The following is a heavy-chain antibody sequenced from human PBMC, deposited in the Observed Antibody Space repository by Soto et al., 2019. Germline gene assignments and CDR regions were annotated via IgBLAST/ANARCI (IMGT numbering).Heavy chain of an antibody. CDR3: AKATATSGGAFEI. CDR1: GFICSSYD. V-gene: IGHV3-23*01. D-gene: IGHD1-1*01. CDR2: ILVGGST. J-gene: IGHJ3*02. Sequence: LRLSCAVSGFICSSYDMSWVRQAPGKGLEWVSTILVGGSTHYEDSVKGRFTISRDTSKNTVYLQMNSLTAGDTAFYYCAKATATSGGAFEIYGQGTMVTVSS.